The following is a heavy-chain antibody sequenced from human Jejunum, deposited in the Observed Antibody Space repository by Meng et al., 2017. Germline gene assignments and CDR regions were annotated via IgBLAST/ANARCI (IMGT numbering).Heavy chain of an antibody. D-gene: IGHD4-23*01. Sequence: GESLKISCAASGFTFRIYGMHWVRQAPGKGLEWVAVIWYDGSYEYYADSVKGRFTISRDNSKNTLYLLLNSLRAEDTAVYYCARSAPDGNMFYFDYWGQGTLVTVSS. CDR1: GFTFRIYG. CDR3: ARSAPDGNMFYFDY. CDR2: IWYDGSYE. V-gene: IGHV3-33*01. J-gene: IGHJ4*02.